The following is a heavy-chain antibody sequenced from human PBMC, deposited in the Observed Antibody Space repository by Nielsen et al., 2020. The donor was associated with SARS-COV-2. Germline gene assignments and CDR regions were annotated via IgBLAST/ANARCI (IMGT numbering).Heavy chain of an antibody. D-gene: IGHD3-3*01. CDR1: GGSFSGYY. CDR3: ARLESYYYYMDV. V-gene: IGHV4-34*01. Sequence: SETLSLTCAVYGGSFSGYYWSWIRQPPGKGLEWIGEINHSGSTNYNPSLKSRVTISVDTSKNQFSLKLSSVTAADTAVYYCARLESYYYYMDVWGKGTTVTVSS. CDR2: INHSGST. J-gene: IGHJ6*03.